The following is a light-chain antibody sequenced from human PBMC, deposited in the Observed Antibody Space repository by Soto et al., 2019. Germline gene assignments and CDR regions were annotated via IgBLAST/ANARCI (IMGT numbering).Light chain of an antibody. CDR1: SSDVGGYNY. Sequence: QSALTQPASVSGSPGQSITISCTGTSSDVGGYNYVSWYQQHPGKAPKLMIYEGSNRPSGVSNRFSGCKSANTASLPTSGLQPEEEDDYYCGQYTGSSTPCVFGTGTKLTVL. V-gene: IGLV2-14*01. J-gene: IGLJ1*01. CDR3: GQYTGSSTPCV. CDR2: EGS.